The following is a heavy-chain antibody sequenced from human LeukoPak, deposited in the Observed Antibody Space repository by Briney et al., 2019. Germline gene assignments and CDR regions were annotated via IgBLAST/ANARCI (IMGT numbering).Heavy chain of an antibody. CDR3: VKDRVTTPYNWFDP. CDR1: GFTFSNYA. V-gene: IGHV3-23*01. CDR2: ISGNGGDK. J-gene: IGHJ5*02. Sequence: GGSLRLSCAASGFTFSNYAMAWVRQAPGKGLEWVSSISGNGGDKYYAPSVKGRFTISRDNFENTLYLDMDSPTADDTAVYYCVKDRVTTPYNWFDPWGQGTLVTVSS. D-gene: IGHD2-21*02.